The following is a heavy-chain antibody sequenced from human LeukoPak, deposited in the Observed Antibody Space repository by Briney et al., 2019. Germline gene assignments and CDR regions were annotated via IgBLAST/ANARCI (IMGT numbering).Heavy chain of an antibody. CDR3: AKGSAGEVRGVTSLFYYGMDV. D-gene: IGHD3-10*01. CDR1: GFAFASYA. CDR2: ISDSGGTT. V-gene: IGHV3-23*01. J-gene: IGHJ6*02. Sequence: GGTLRLSCATSGFAFASYAMNWVRQGPGRGLEWVSGISDSGGTTYYADSVKGRFTISRDNPKNTLYLQVNSLRVEDTAVYFCAKGSAGEVRGVTSLFYYGMDVWGQGTTVTVSS.